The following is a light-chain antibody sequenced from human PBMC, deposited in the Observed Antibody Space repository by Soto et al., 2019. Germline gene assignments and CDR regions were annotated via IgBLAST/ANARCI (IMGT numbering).Light chain of an antibody. V-gene: IGLV2-8*01. CDR1: ASDIGNYNY. CDR3: SSYAGPKNLI. CDR2: EVS. Sequence: QSALTQPPSASGSPGQSVTISCTGTASDIGNYNYVSWYQQHPGKAPKLVIYEVSMRPSGVPDRFSGSKSGNTASLTVSGLQAADEADYYCSSYAGPKNLIFGGGTKLTVL. J-gene: IGLJ2*01.